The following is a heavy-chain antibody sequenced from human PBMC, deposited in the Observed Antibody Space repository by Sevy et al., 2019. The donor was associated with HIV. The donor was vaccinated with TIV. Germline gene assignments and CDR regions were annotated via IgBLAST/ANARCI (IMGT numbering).Heavy chain of an antibody. J-gene: IGHJ5*01. CDR2: ISSSGSTI. D-gene: IGHD2-2*01. V-gene: IGHV3-11*01. CDR3: ARGDYCSSTSRYHYNWFDP. Sequence: GGSLRLSCAASGFTFSDYYMSWIRQAPGKGLEWVSYISSSGSTIYYADSVKGRFTISRDNAKNSLYLQMNSLRAEDTAVYYCARGDYCSSTSRYHYNWFDPWGQGTLVTVSS. CDR1: GFTFSDYY.